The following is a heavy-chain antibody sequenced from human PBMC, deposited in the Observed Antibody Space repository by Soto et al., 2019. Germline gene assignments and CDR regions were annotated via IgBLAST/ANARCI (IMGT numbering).Heavy chain of an antibody. CDR1: GFTFSSYE. D-gene: IGHD4-17*01. CDR2: ISSRGSTI. V-gene: IGHV3-48*03. J-gene: IGHJ4*02. CDR3: ARDRYGDPLWGQDDLDY. Sequence: PGGSLRLSCAASGFTFSSYEMNWVRQAPGKGLEWVSYISSRGSTIYYADSVKGRFTISRDNAKNSLYLQMNSLRAEDTAVYYCARDRYGDPLWGQDDLDYWGQGTLVTVSS.